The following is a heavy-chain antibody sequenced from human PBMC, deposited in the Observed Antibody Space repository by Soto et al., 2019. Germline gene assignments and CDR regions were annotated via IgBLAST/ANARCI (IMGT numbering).Heavy chain of an antibody. Sequence: QLQLQESGPGLVKPSETLSLTCTVSGAFISSSSYFWGWIRQPPGKGLEWIGFISYSGTTYYRPSLKSRITISVDTSKNQLSLKLSSVTAADTAVYYCARRMVYGNPYFDYWGQGTLVTVSS. CDR2: ISYSGTT. V-gene: IGHV4-39*01. D-gene: IGHD2-8*01. CDR1: GAFISSSSYF. CDR3: ARRMVYGNPYFDY. J-gene: IGHJ4*02.